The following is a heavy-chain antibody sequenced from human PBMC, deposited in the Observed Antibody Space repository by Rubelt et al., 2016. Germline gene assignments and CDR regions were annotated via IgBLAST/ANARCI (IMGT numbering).Heavy chain of an antibody. D-gene: IGHD3-16*01. CDR2: IYYSGST. CDR1: GGSISSSNYY. J-gene: IGHJ6*02. V-gene: IGHV4-39*01. Sequence: QLQLQESGPGLVKPSETLSLTCTVSGGSISSSNYYWGWIRQPPGKGLEWIGNIYYSGSTYYNPSLKSRVTISVDTSKNQFSLKLSSVTAADTAVYYCARGRLGYGMDVWGQGTTVTVSS. CDR3: ARGRLGYGMDV.